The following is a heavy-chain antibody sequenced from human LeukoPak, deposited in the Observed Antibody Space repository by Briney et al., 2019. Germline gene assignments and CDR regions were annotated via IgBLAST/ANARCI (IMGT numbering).Heavy chain of an antibody. CDR2: ISGSGGST. J-gene: IGHJ5*02. CDR1: GFTFSSYA. V-gene: IGHV3-23*01. Sequence: QPGGSLSLSCAASGFTFSSYAMSWVRQAPGKGLEWVSAISGSGGSTYYADSVKGRFTISRDNSKNTLYLQMNSLRAEDTAVYYCAKDGYSSGWSSNWFDPWGQGTLVTVSS. D-gene: IGHD6-19*01. CDR3: AKDGYSSGWSSNWFDP.